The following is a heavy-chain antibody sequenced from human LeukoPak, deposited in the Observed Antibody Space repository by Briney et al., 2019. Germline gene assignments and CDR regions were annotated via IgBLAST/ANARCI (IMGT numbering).Heavy chain of an antibody. CDR1: GFTFSSYA. D-gene: IGHD4-23*01. Sequence: GGFLRLSCAASGFTFSSYAMSWVRQAPGKGLEWVSAISGSGGSTYYADSVKGRFTISRDNSKNTLYLQMNSLRAEDTAVYYCAKDLNRFYDYGGNALDYWGQGTLVTVSS. CDR2: ISGSGGST. J-gene: IGHJ4*02. V-gene: IGHV3-23*01. CDR3: AKDLNRFYDYGGNALDY.